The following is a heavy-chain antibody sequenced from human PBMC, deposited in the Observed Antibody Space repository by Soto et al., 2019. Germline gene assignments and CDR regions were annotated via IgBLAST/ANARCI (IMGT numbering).Heavy chain of an antibody. D-gene: IGHD2-2*01. V-gene: IGHV5-10-1*01. CDR1: GYSFTSYW. Sequence: GESLKISCKGSGYSFTSYWIGWVRQMPGKGLEWMGRIDPSDSYTNYSPSFQGHVTISADKSISTAYLQWSSLKASDTAMYYCAAPKQLSMGYYYGMDVWGQGTTVTVS. J-gene: IGHJ6*02. CDR2: IDPSDSYT. CDR3: AAPKQLSMGYYYGMDV.